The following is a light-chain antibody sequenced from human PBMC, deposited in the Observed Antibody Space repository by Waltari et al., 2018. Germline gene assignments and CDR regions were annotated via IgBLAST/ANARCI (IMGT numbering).Light chain of an antibody. CDR3: QNHERLPAT. V-gene: IGKV3-20*01. Sequence: ELVLTQSPGTLSLSPGERATLSCRASQNIGSYLVWYQQKPGQPPRLLIYAASTQATGIPDRFIGSGSGTDFSLTIARLEPEDFAVYFCQNHERLPATFGQGTKVEI. CDR1: QNIGSY. CDR2: AAS. J-gene: IGKJ1*01.